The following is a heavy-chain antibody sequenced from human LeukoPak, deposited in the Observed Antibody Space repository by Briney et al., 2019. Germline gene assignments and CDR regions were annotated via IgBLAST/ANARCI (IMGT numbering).Heavy chain of an antibody. CDR1: GFNFSAYT. Sequence: AGGSLRLSCVASGFNFSAYTMNWVRQAPGKGLEWVSSITAGSTYMPYADSVRGRFTISRDNTKNSLYLQMNSLRAEDTAVYYCAKRAAPGPTHFDYWGQGTLVTVSS. V-gene: IGHV3-21*04. CDR2: ITAGSTYM. CDR3: AKRAAPGPTHFDY. D-gene: IGHD6-13*01. J-gene: IGHJ4*02.